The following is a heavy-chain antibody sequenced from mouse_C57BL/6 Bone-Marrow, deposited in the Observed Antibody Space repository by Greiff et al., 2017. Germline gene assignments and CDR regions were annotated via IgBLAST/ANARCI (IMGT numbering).Heavy chain of an antibody. J-gene: IGHJ1*03. Sequence: QVHVKQSGPELVKPGASVKISCKASGYAFSSSWMNWVHQRPGKGLEWIGRIYPGDGDTNYNGKFKGKATLTADKASSTAYMQLSSLTSEDSAVYFGLPSSYLYWYFDVWGTGTTVTVSS. CDR3: LPSSYLYWYFDV. V-gene: IGHV1-82*01. D-gene: IGHD1-1*01. CDR1: GYAFSSSW. CDR2: IYPGDGDT.